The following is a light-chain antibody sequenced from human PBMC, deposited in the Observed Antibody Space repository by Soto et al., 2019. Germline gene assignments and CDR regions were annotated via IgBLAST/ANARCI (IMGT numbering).Light chain of an antibody. CDR2: DAS. J-gene: IGKJ4*01. CDR1: QRISSY. V-gene: IGKV3-11*01. CDR3: QQRSNGLT. Sequence: EIVLTQSPATLSLSPGERATLSCRASQRISSYLAWYQQKPGQAPGLLIYDASNRVTGIPARFSGSGSGTDFTLTISSLEPEEFAVYYCQQRSNGLTFGGGTKVEIK.